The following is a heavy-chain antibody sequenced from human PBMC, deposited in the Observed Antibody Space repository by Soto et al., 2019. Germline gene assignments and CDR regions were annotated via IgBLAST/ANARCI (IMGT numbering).Heavy chain of an antibody. CDR3: ALIVAQAGDVNSYYYGMDV. V-gene: IGHV3-48*02. Sequence: AGSLRLSCASSGLNFTTYSMNLVRQAPGKGLEWMASISYSSSTIYYADSVKGRLPISRDNAENSLYLQMNSLRDEDTAVYYCALIVAQAGDVNSYYYGMDVWGQGTTVTVSS. CDR2: ISYSSSTI. CDR1: GLNFTTYS. D-gene: IGHD6-13*01. J-gene: IGHJ6*01.